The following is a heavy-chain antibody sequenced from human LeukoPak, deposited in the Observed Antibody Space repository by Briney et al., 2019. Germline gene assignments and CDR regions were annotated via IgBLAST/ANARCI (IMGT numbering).Heavy chain of an antibody. CDR1: GGSINNYY. CDR2: IYYSGST. D-gene: IGHD4-23*01. CDR3: ARGSRGGNAGYQFDY. Sequence: PSETLSLTGAVSGGSINNYYWSWIRQPPGNRLEWIGYIYYSGSTNYNPSLKSRVTISLDTSKNQFSLKLSSVTAADTAVYYCARGSRGGNAGYQFDYWGQGTLVTVSS. V-gene: IGHV4-59*13. J-gene: IGHJ4*02.